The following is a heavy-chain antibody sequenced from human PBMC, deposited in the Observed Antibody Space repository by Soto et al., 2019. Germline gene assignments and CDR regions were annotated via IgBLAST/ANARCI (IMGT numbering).Heavy chain of an antibody. Sequence: SETLSLTCAVYGGSFRGYSWTWIRQPPGKGLEWILEINHTGRTNYNPSLKSRVTISVDTSKNQFSLKVNSVTAADTAVYYCARRRVTTLWFNXWGQATLVTVSX. CDR3: ARRRVTTLWFNX. CDR2: INHTGRT. CDR1: GGSFRGYS. J-gene: IGHJ5*02. V-gene: IGHV4-34*01. D-gene: IGHD1-1*01.